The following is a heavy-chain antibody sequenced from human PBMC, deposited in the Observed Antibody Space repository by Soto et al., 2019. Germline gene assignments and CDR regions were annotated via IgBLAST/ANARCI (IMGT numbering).Heavy chain of an antibody. V-gene: IGHV3-33*01. CDR3: ARARAYYYDSPDY. J-gene: IGHJ4*02. CDR2: IWYDGSKE. CDR1: GFTFSNYG. Sequence: QVQLVEYGGGVVQTGRSLRLSCAASGFTFSNYGIHWVRQAPGKGLEWVAVIWYDGSKEDYADSVKGRFTISRDNSKNILYLQMNSLRADDTAIYYCARARAYYYDSPDYWGQGTLVTVSS. D-gene: IGHD3-22*01.